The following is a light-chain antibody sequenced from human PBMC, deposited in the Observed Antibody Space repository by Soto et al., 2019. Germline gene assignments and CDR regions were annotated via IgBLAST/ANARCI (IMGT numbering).Light chain of an antibody. Sequence: EIVWTQSPGTLSLSPGERATLSCRASQSLTTRYLAWYQHIPGQAPRLLIYGASSRATGIPDRFSGSGSGTDFTLTISGLEPEDFAVYYCQQYASSPETFGQGTKVDIK. V-gene: IGKV3-20*01. CDR3: QQYASSPET. CDR2: GAS. J-gene: IGKJ1*01. CDR1: QSLTTRY.